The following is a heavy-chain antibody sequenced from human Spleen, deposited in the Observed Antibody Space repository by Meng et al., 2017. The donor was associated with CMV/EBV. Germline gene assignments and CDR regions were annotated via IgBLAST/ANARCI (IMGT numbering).Heavy chain of an antibody. CDR3: ARGRCSSTSCYNIPYYYYGMDV. CDR1: GFTFSSYS. V-gene: IGHV3-23*03. J-gene: IGHJ6*02. CDR2: IYRDGITT. Sequence: GGPLRLSCAASGFTFSSYSMNWVRQAPGKGLEWVSVIYRDGITTYYADSVKGRFTISRDDSKNTLYLQMNSLRVEDTAVYYCARGRCSSTSCYNIPYYYYGMDVWGQGTTVTVSS. D-gene: IGHD2-2*02.